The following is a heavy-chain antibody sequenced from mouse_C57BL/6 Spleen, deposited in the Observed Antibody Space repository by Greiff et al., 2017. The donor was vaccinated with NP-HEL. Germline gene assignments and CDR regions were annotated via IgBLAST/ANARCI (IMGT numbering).Heavy chain of an antibody. J-gene: IGHJ4*01. CDR2: INPYNGGT. CDR3: ARRRIYDGYYVYAMDY. CDR1: GYTFTDYY. Sequence: EVQLQQSGPVLVKPGASVKMSCKASGYTFTDYYMNWVKQSHGKSLEWIGVINPYNGGTSYNQKFKGKATLTVDKSSSTAYMELNSLTSEDSAVYYCARRRIYDGYYVYAMDYWGQGTSVTVPS. V-gene: IGHV1-19*01. D-gene: IGHD2-3*01.